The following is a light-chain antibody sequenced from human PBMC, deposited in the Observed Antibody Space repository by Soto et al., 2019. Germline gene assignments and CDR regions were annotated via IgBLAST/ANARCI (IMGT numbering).Light chain of an antibody. CDR2: EVT. CDR1: SSDVGGYNY. V-gene: IGLV2-14*01. CDR3: GSWTTYRPYV. Sequence: QSVLTQPASVSGSPGQSITISCTGTSSDVGGYNYVSWYQQHPGKAPKLMIYEVTNRPSGVSDRFSGSKSGNTASLTISGLQAEDEADYYCGSWTTYRPYVFATGTKVTVL. J-gene: IGLJ1*01.